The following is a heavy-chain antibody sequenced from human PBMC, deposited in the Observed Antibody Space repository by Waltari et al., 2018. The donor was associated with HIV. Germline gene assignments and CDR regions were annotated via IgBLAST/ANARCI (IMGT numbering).Heavy chain of an antibody. D-gene: IGHD3-22*01. J-gene: IGHJ4*02. CDR2: IYTSGSS. V-gene: IGHV4-61*02. CDR1: GASSHSGNYY. Sequence: QVQLRESGPGLVKPSQTLSLTCTVSGASSHSGNYYWNWIRQPAGKGLEWIGRIYTSGSSNYNPSLKSRVSMSLDTSKIQFSLELTSVTAADTAVYYCARTFYDTRQGWNWGQGTLVTVSS. CDR3: ARTFYDTRQGWN.